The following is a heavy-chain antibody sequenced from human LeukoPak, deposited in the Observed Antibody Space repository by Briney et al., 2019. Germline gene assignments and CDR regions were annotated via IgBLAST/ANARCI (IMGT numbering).Heavy chain of an antibody. D-gene: IGHD4-17*01. CDR1: GGSFSGYY. Sequence: SETLSLTSAVYGGSFSGYYWSWIRQPPGKGLEWIGEINHSGSTNYNPSLKSRVTISVDTSKNQFSLKLSSVTAADTAVYYCARGHGDYGGNYFDYWGQGTLVTVSS. CDR2: INHSGST. J-gene: IGHJ4*02. CDR3: ARGHGDYGGNYFDY. V-gene: IGHV4-34*01.